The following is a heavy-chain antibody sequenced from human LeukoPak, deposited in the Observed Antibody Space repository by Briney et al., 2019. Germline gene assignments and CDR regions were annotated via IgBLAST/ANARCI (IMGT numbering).Heavy chain of an antibody. D-gene: IGHD5-18*01. Sequence: GGSLRLSCAASGFTFSSYWMSWVRQAPGKGLEWVANIKQDGSEKYYVDSVKGRFTISGDNAKNSLYLQMNSLRAEDTAVYYCVKGDTAMVNFDAFDIWGQGTMVTVSS. CDR1: GFTFSSYW. V-gene: IGHV3-7*01. CDR2: IKQDGSEK. CDR3: VKGDTAMVNFDAFDI. J-gene: IGHJ3*02.